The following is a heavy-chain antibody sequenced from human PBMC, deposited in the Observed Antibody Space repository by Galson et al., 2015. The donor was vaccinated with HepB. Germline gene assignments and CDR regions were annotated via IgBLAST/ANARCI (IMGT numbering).Heavy chain of an antibody. Sequence: SLRLSCAASGFTFSSYWMSWVRQAPGKGLEWVANIKQDGSEKYCVDSVKGRFTISRDNAKNSLYLQMNSLRAEDTAVYYCARGVGGDIVVVPAATRQENYYYYGMDVWGQGTTVTASS. CDR3: ARGVGGDIVVVPAATRQENYYYYGMDV. J-gene: IGHJ6*02. V-gene: IGHV3-7*01. CDR2: IKQDGSEK. CDR1: GFTFSSYW. D-gene: IGHD2-2*01.